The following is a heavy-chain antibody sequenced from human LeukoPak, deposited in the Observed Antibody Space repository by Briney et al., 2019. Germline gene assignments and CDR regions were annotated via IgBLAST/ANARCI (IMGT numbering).Heavy chain of an antibody. D-gene: IGHD6-19*01. V-gene: IGHV3-66*01. CDR1: GFTFGSYA. Sequence: PGRSLRLSCAASGFTFGSYAMHWVRQAPGKGLEWVSVIYSGGSTYYADSVKGRFTISRDNSKNTLYLQMNSLRAEDTAVYYCARDGHSSGWFDYWGQGTLVTVSS. J-gene: IGHJ4*02. CDR3: ARDGHSSGWFDY. CDR2: IYSGGST.